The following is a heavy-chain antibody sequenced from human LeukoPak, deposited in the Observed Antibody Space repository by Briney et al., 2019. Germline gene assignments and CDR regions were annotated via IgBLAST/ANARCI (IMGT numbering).Heavy chain of an antibody. CDR3: ARGGNWKAFDI. D-gene: IGHD1-20*01. CDR2: IYRGGST. J-gene: IGHJ3*02. V-gene: IGHV3-66*01. Sequence: GGSLRLSCAASGFNVSSNYMSWVRQAPGKGLEWVSVIYRGGSTYYADSVKGRFTISGDNSKNTLYLQMNSLRAEDMAVYYCARGGNWKAFDIWGQGTMVTVSS. CDR1: GFNVSSNY.